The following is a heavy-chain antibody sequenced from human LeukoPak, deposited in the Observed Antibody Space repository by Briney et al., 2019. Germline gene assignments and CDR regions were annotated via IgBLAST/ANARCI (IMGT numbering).Heavy chain of an antibody. J-gene: IGHJ3*02. Sequence: GGSLRLSCAASGFTFSSYAMNWVRQAPGKGLEWVSAISGSGGSTYYADSVKGRFTISRDNSKNTLYLQMNSLRAEDTAVYYCAKGNGMATILCAFDIWGQGTMVTVSS. V-gene: IGHV3-23*01. CDR3: AKGNGMATILCAFDI. D-gene: IGHD5-24*01. CDR2: ISGSGGST. CDR1: GFTFSSYA.